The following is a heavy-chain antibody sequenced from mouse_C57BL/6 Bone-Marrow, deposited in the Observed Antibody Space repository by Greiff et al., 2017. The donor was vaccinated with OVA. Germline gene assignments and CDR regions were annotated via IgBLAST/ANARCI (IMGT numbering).Heavy chain of an antibody. D-gene: IGHD2-3*01. Sequence: EVKLMESGGGLVKPGGSLKLSCAASGFTFSSYAMSWVRQTPEKRLEWVATISDGGSYTYYPDNVKGRFTISRDNAKNNLYLQMSHLKSEDTAMYYCARDGGGYYYFDYWGQGTTLTVSS. CDR2: ISDGGSYT. J-gene: IGHJ2*01. CDR3: ARDGGGYYYFDY. CDR1: GFTFSSYA. V-gene: IGHV5-4*01.